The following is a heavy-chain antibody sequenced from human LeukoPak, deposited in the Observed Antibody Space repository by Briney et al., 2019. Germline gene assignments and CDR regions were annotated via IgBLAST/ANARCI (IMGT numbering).Heavy chain of an antibody. V-gene: IGHV1-46*01. J-gene: IGHJ5*02. CDR1: GYTFTSNY. CDR2: ISPSGGST. CDR3: ARSLYYYDRSPPGA. D-gene: IGHD3-22*01. Sequence: ASVKVSCKAFGYTFTSNYMHWVRQAPGQGPEWMGVISPSGGSTTYAQKFQGRVTMTRDTSTSTVYLELSSLRSEDTAVYYCARSLYYYDRSPPGAWGQGTLVTVSS.